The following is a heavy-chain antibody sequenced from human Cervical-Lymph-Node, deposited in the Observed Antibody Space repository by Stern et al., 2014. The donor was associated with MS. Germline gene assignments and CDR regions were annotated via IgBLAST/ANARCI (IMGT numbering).Heavy chain of an antibody. CDR1: GYTFTRYY. V-gene: IGHV1-46*01. CDR3: AREDMTTVTIE. Sequence: VQLAQSGAEVKKPGASVKVSCKASGYTFTRYYMHWVRPAHGQGLAWMGIINRSGGATSYAQKFQGRVTMTRDTTTSTVYMELISLRSEDTAVYYCAREDMTTVTIEWGQGTLVTVSS. CDR2: INRSGGAT. D-gene: IGHD4-17*01. J-gene: IGHJ4*02.